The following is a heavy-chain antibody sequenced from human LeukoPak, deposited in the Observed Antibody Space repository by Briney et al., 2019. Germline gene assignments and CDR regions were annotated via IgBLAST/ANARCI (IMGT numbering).Heavy chain of an antibody. CDR2: ISGSGGST. V-gene: IGHV3-23*01. J-gene: IGHJ4*02. D-gene: IGHD5-12*01. CDR3: AKTLFRGYSGYDFDY. CDR1: GFTFSSYA. Sequence: GGSLRLSCAASGFTFSSYAMSWVRQAPGKGLEWVSAISGSGGSTYYADSVKGRFTISRDNSKNTLYLQMNSLRAEDTAVYYRAKTLFRGYSGYDFDYWGQGTLVTVSS.